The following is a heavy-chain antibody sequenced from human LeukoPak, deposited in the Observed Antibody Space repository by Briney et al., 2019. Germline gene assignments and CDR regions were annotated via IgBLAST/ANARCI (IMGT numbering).Heavy chain of an antibody. J-gene: IGHJ4*02. CDR3: ARDLSGYCSSTSCLSYEFDY. V-gene: IGHV1-2*02. CDR2: INPNSGGT. D-gene: IGHD2-2*01. CDR1: GYTFTGYY. Sequence: ASVKVSCKASGYTFTGYYMHWVRQAPGQGLERMGWINPNSGGTNYAQKFQGRVTMTRDTSISTAYMELSRLRSDDTAVYYCARDLSGYCSSTSCLSYEFDYWGQGTLVTVS.